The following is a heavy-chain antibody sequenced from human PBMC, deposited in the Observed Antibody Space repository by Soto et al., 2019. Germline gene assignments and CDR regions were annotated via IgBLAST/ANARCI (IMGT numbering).Heavy chain of an antibody. V-gene: IGHV1-18*01. CDR3: ARGPLAARSYHYGMDV. CDR1: GYTFTSYG. Sequence: GASVKVSCKASGYTFTSYGISWVRQAPGQGLEWMGWISAYNGNTNYAQKLQGRVTMTTDTSTSTAYMELRSLRSDDTAVYYCARGPLAARSYHYGMDVWGQGTTVTVSS. J-gene: IGHJ6*02. D-gene: IGHD6-6*01. CDR2: ISAYNGNT.